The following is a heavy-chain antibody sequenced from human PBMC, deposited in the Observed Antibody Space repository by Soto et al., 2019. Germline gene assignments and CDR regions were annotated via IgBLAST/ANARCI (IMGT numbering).Heavy chain of an antibody. CDR1: GFSFSAYS. V-gene: IGHV3-23*01. CDR2: ISGRSTST. J-gene: IGHJ4*02. D-gene: IGHD3-22*01. Sequence: GGSLTLSCVSSGFSFSAYSISCVRLAPGKGREWVSAISGRSTSTDYADSVKGRFTISRDNSKKTLYLEMSSLRAEDTAIYYCVRDSSYYDSSGFQVPFDYWGQGTLVTVSS. CDR3: VRDSSYYDSSGFQVPFDY.